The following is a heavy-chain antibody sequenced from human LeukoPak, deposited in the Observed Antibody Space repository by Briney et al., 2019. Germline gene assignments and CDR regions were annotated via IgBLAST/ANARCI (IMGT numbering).Heavy chain of an antibody. Sequence: GGSLRLSCAASGFTFSNYWMHWVRQAPGKGLVWVSRINSDGSNTNYADSVKGRFTISRDNAKNTLYLQMNSLRAEDTAVYYCARSLRVRGVPDYMDVWGKGTTVIISS. V-gene: IGHV3-74*01. CDR2: INSDGSNT. J-gene: IGHJ6*03. CDR1: GFTFSNYW. CDR3: ARSLRVRGVPDYMDV. D-gene: IGHD3-10*01.